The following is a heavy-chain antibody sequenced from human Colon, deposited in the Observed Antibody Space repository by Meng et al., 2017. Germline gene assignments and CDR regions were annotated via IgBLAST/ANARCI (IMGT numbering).Heavy chain of an antibody. Sequence: QVQQEPGAVKVRQPGALVHTSCEASGSTSTDYYYCCWLQPPAGERVELIWIIHYSGSTNYAHTLKGRVTMSADTSTNKVYMRLRSVRADDTAVYYCARFYCLGNFEVHDYWGHGTLVTVSS. V-gene: IGHV1-18*01. J-gene: IGHJ4*01. CDR2: IIHYSGST. CDR1: GSTSTDYY. D-gene: IGHD3-10*01. CDR3: ARFYCLGNFEVHDY.